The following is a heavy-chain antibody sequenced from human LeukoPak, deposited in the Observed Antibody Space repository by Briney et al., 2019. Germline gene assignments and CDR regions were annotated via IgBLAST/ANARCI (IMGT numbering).Heavy chain of an antibody. Sequence: GGSLRLSCAASGFTFSSYIMNWVRQAPGKGLEWVSSISSSSSYIYYADSVKGRFTISRDNAKNSLYLQMNSLRAEDTAVYYCARFFGSGYLDYFDYWGQGTLVTVSS. V-gene: IGHV3-21*01. J-gene: IGHJ4*02. D-gene: IGHD3-22*01. CDR2: ISSSSSYI. CDR3: ARFFGSGYLDYFDY. CDR1: GFTFSSYI.